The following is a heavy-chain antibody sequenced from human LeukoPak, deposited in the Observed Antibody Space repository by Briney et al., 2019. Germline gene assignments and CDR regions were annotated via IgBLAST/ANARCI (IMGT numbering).Heavy chain of an antibody. CDR3: ARPLNAGGVMTTVSY. D-gene: IGHD4-11*01. Sequence: GESLKISCKGSGYSFTSYWIGWVRQMPGKGLERMGIIYPGDSDTRYSPSFQGQVTISADKSISTAYLQWGSLKASDTAMYYCARPLNAGGVMTTVSYWGQGTLVTVSS. V-gene: IGHV5-51*01. J-gene: IGHJ4*02. CDR2: IYPGDSDT. CDR1: GYSFTSYW.